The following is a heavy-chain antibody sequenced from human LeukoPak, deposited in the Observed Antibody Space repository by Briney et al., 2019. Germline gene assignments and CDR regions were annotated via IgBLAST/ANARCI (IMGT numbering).Heavy chain of an antibody. CDR2: IYHSGTT. D-gene: IGHD1-7*01. J-gene: IGHJ4*02. Sequence: PSETLSLTCTVSGGSISSHYWSWIRQPPGKGLEWIGQIYHSGTTNYNPSLKSRVTISVDTSKNQFSLKLSSVTAADTAVYYCARVPYNWNYGAYFDYWGQGTLVTVSS. V-gene: IGHV4-59*11. CDR1: GGSISSHY. CDR3: ARVPYNWNYGAYFDY.